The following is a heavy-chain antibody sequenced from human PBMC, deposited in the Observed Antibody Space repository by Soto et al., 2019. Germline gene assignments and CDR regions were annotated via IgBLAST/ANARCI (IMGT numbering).Heavy chain of an antibody. V-gene: IGHV5-51*01. CDR3: ATRQLHCPGGTCSGTNDMDY. J-gene: IGHJ4*02. D-gene: IGHD2-8*02. Sequence: PGESLKISCQVSGYTFTNYWVAWVRQMPGKGLEWMGIVFPGDSETRYSPSFQGQVTFSADQSTSTAFLKWNSLRASDTAVYYCATRQLHCPGGTCSGTNDMDYWGQGTKVTVSS. CDR2: VFPGDSET. CDR1: GYTFTNYW.